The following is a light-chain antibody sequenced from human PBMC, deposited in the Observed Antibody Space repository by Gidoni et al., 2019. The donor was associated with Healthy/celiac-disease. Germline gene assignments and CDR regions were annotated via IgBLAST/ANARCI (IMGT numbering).Light chain of an antibody. CDR3: QSYDSSLSGSV. Sequence: QSMLTQPPSVTDAPGQKVTISCTGSSSNICAGYDVHWYQQLPVTAPKLPIYGNSNRPSGVPDRFSGSKSGTSASLAITGLQAEDEADYYCQSYDSSLSGSVFGGGTKLTVL. V-gene: IGLV1-40*01. CDR2: GNS. J-gene: IGLJ2*01. CDR1: SSNICAGYD.